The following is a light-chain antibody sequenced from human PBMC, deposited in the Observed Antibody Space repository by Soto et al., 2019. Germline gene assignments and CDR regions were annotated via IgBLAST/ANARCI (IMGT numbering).Light chain of an antibody. CDR2: GAS. CDR3: QQYNNWGK. CDR1: QSVSSN. Sequence: EIFMNQSPATLSVYQVERATLSCRASQSVSSNLAWYNQKPGHAPRLLIYGASTRDTGITARFSGSGSWTEFSLTLSSLQVEDFALYYCQQYNNWGKFGQVTQVEIK. J-gene: IGKJ1*01. V-gene: IGKV3-15*01.